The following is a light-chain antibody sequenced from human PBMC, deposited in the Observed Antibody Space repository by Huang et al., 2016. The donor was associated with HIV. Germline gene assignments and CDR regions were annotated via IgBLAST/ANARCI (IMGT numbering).Light chain of an antibody. CDR3: QKYNDVPRT. CDR1: QDIDAY. J-gene: IGKJ1*01. V-gene: IGKV1-27*01. CDR2: AAS. Sequence: DIQMTQSPSSLSASIGDRITISCRASQDIDAYLAWYQHKPGKVPNLLIYAASTLQSVVPSRFSGSGSGTNFPLTIGSLQPEDVGSYYCQKYNDVPRTFGHGTKVEIK.